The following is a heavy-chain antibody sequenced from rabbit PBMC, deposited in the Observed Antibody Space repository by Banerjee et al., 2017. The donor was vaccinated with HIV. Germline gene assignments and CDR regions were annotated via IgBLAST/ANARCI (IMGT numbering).Heavy chain of an antibody. D-gene: IGHD8-1*01. CDR1: GFSFSSIFW. Sequence: QQPLDESGGGLVKPGGTLTLTCRASGFSFSSIFWICLVRQAPGEGLEWIACVDTGSSGSTDYASWVNGRFTISKISSTTVTLQMTSLTAADTATYFCARDGAGGSYFALWGPGTLVTVS. V-gene: IGHV1S45*01. J-gene: IGHJ4*01. CDR2: VDTGSSGST. CDR3: ARDGAGGSYFAL.